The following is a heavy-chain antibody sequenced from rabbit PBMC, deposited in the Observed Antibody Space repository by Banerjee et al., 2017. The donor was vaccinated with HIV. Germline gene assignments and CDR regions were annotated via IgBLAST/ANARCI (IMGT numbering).Heavy chain of an antibody. J-gene: IGHJ4*01. D-gene: IGHD1-1*01. CDR1: GLSFSSYW. V-gene: IGHV1S45*01. CDR3: ARGSYTYDSGYPYNL. Sequence: QEQLEESGGGLVQPEGSLTLTCTASGLSFSSYWMSWVRQAPGKGLEWIGYIAPDYGTTDYASWAKGRFTISKTSSTTVTLQMTSLTAADTATYFCARGSYTYDSGYPYNLWGPGTLVTVS. CDR2: IAPDYGTT.